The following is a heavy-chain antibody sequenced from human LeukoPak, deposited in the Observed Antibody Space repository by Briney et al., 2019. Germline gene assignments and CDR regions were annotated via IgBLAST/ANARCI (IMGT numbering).Heavy chain of an antibody. CDR2: IWYDGSNK. D-gene: IGHD3-16*02. Sequence: PGGSLRLSCAASGFTFSSYGMHWVRQAPGKGLEWVAVIWYDGSNKYYADSVKGRFTISRDNSKNTLYLQMNSLRAEDTAVYYCARVGYDYVWGSYRVNGMDVWGQGTTVTVSS. V-gene: IGHV3-33*01. CDR1: GFTFSSYG. CDR3: ARVGYDYVWGSYRVNGMDV. J-gene: IGHJ6*02.